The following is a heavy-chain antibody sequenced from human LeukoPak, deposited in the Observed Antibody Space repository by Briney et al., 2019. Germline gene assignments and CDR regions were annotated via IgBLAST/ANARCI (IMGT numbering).Heavy chain of an antibody. CDR2: INPSGGST. CDR1: GYTFTSYG. V-gene: IGHV1-46*01. CDR3: ARDTALDTSMIPPGFDY. D-gene: IGHD5-18*01. Sequence: ASVKVSCKASGYTFTSYGIGWVRQAPGQGLEWMGIINPSGGSTSYAQNFQGRVTMTRDTSTSTLYMELSSLRSEDTAVYYCARDTALDTSMIPPGFDYWGQGTLVTVSS. J-gene: IGHJ4*02.